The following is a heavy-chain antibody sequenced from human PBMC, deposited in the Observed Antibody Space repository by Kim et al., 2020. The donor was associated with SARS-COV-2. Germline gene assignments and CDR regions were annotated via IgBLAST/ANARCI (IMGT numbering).Heavy chain of an antibody. CDR1: GYSFTSNA. D-gene: IGHD6-13*01. CDR3: ARPPAAADSPDAFDV. V-gene: IGHV7-4-1*02. Sequence: ASVKVSCKASGYSFTSNALNWVRKAPGQGLEWMGLINTNTGNPTYAQGLTGRFVFSLDTSVNTAYLQISSLRAEDTAVYYCARPPAAADSPDAFDVWGQG. J-gene: IGHJ3*01. CDR2: INTNTGNP.